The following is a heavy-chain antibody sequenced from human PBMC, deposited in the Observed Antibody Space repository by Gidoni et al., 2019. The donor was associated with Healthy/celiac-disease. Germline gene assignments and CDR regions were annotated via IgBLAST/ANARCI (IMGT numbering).Heavy chain of an antibody. V-gene: IGHV4-4*07. J-gene: IGHJ4*02. D-gene: IGHD2-2*01. Sequence: QVQLQESGPGLVKPSETLSLTCTVSGGSISSYYWSWIRQPDGKGREWIGRISTSGSTNYNPSLKSRVTMSVDPSKNQFSLKLSSVTAADTAVYSCARDGYCSSTSGHIDYWGQGTLVTVSS. CDR1: GGSISSYY. CDR3: ARDGYCSSTSGHIDY. CDR2: ISTSGST.